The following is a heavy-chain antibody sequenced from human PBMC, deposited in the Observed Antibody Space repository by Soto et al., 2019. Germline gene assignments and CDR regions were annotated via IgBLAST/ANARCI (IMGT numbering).Heavy chain of an antibody. J-gene: IGHJ6*02. V-gene: IGHV3-30-3*01. D-gene: IGHD6-6*01. CDR3: ARDLEDSSSSHYYYYGMDV. CDR1: GFTFSSYA. Sequence: VQLVESGGGVVQPGRSLRLSCAASGFTFSSYAMHWVRQAPGKGLEWVAVISYDGSNKYYADSVKGRFTISRDNSKNTLYLQMNSLRAEDTAVYYCARDLEDSSSSHYYYYGMDVWGQGTTVTVSS. CDR2: ISYDGSNK.